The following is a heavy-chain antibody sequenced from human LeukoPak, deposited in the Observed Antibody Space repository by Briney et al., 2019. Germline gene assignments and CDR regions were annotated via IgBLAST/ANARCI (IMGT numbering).Heavy chain of an antibody. CDR3: ANRYYESSPPFDY. D-gene: IGHD3-22*01. CDR1: GFTFSSYG. V-gene: IGHV3-30*18. CDR2: ISFDESNK. Sequence: GGSLRLSCAASGFTFSSYGMHWVRQPPATGPEGVAVISFDESNKYYPDSVKGRLTISRENSKNTLYLQMNSLRAEDTAVYYCANRYYESSPPFDYWGQGTVVTVSS. J-gene: IGHJ4*02.